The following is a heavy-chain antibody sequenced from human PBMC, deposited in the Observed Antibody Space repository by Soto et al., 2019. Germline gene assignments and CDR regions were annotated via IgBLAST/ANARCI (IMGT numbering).Heavy chain of an antibody. CDR1: GFTFSSYA. Sequence: GGSLRLSCAASGFTFSSYAMSWVRQAPGKGLEWVSAISGSGGSTYYADSVKGRFTISRDNSKNTLYLQMNSLRAEDYAGYYWAKRSGQGLEWLSPPSDFWGQGTLVTVSS. J-gene: IGHJ4*02. CDR3: AKRSGQGLEWLSPPSDF. V-gene: IGHV3-23*01. CDR2: ISGSGGST. D-gene: IGHD3-3*01.